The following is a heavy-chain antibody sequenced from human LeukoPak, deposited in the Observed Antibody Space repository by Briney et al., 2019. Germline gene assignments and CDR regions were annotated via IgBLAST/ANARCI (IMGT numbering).Heavy chain of an antibody. CDR2: IWYDGSKT. J-gene: IGHJ4*02. V-gene: IGHV3-33*01. CDR1: GFTFTSHG. Sequence: GGSLRLSCAASGFTFTSHGMHWVRQAPGKGLEWVAIIWYDGSKTYYADSVKGRFTISRDNSKNTVYVQMNSLRLEDTAVYYCARAVQGVTLDYWGQGTLVTVSS. CDR3: ARAVQGVTLDY. D-gene: IGHD3-10*01.